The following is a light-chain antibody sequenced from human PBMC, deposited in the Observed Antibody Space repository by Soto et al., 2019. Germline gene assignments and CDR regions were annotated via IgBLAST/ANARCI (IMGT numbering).Light chain of an antibody. J-gene: IGKJ2*01. V-gene: IGKV3-15*01. CDR2: GAS. CDR1: QSVNGN. CDR3: QQYNNWYPRN. Sequence: EIVMTQSPATLSVSPGERASLSCRASQSVNGNLAWYQQKPGQAPRLLIYGASTRATGIPARFSGSGSGTEFTLTISRLQSEDFAVYYCQQYNNWYPRNFGQGTKLEIK.